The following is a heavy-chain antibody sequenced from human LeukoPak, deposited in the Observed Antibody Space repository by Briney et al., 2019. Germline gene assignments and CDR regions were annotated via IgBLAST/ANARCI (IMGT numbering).Heavy chain of an antibody. Sequence: ASVKVSCKASGYTFTSYYMHWVRQAPGQGLEWMRIINPSGGSTSYAQKFQGRVTMTRDTSTSTVYMELSSLRSEDTAMYYCAREVVVAATMSNWFDPWGQGTLVTVSS. D-gene: IGHD2-15*01. J-gene: IGHJ5*02. CDR3: AREVVVAATMSNWFDP. CDR1: GYTFTSYY. V-gene: IGHV1-46*01. CDR2: INPSGGST.